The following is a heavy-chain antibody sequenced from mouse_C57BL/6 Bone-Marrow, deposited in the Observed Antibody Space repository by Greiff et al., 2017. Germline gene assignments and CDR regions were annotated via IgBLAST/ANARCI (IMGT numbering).Heavy chain of an antibody. CDR2: IYPGDGDT. D-gene: IGHD1-1*01. CDR1: GYAFSSYW. CDR3: ARSTSSPYYYAMDY. J-gene: IGHJ4*01. V-gene: IGHV1-80*01. Sequence: QVHVKQSGAELVKPGASVKISCKASGYAFSSYWMNWVKQRPGKGLEWIGQIYPGDGDTNYNGKFKGKATLTADKSSSTAYMQLSSLTSEDSAVYFCARSTSSPYYYAMDYWGQGTSVTVSS.